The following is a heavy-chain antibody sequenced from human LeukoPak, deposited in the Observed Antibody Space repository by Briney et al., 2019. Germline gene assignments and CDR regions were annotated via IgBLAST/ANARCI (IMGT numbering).Heavy chain of an antibody. CDR3: ARGVGGKQFDF. Sequence: GESLNISCKSSGYSITSYWIGWVRQMPGKGLEWMGIIYPGDSDTRYSPSFQGQVTISADNSTAYLQWSSLKASDTAMYYCARGVGGKQFDFWGQGTLVTVSS. CDR2: IYPGDSDT. D-gene: IGHD3-16*01. J-gene: IGHJ4*02. CDR1: GYSITSYW. V-gene: IGHV5-51*01.